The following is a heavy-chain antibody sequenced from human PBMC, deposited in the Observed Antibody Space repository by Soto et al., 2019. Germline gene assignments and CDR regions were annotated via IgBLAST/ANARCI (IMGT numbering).Heavy chain of an antibody. Sequence: QVQLVESGGGVVQPGRSLRLSCAASGFNFSSYVMHWVRQAPGKGLEWVADIWYDGGNKYYADSVKGRFTISRDKSKNTLYLQMNSLRAEDTAVHYCARDGQWLPRDGLRSSYYFDYWGQGTLVTVPS. CDR2: IWYDGGNK. CDR3: ARDGQWLPRDGLRSSYYFDY. D-gene: IGHD6-19*01. J-gene: IGHJ4*02. CDR1: GFNFSSYV. V-gene: IGHV3-33*01.